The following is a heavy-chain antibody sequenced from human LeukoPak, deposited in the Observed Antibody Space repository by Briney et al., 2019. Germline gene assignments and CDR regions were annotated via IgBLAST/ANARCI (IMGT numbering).Heavy chain of an antibody. CDR2: ISAYNGNT. CDR3: ARDYCSSTSCFQYHDAFDI. V-gene: IGHV1-18*01. CDR1: GYTFTSYD. D-gene: IGHD2-2*01. J-gene: IGHJ3*02. Sequence: ASVKVSCKASGYTFTSYDISWVRQAPGQGLEWMGWISAYNGNTNYAQKFQGRVTMTTDTSTSTASMDLMSLRSDDTAVYYCARDYCSSTSCFQYHDAFDIWGQGTMVTVSS.